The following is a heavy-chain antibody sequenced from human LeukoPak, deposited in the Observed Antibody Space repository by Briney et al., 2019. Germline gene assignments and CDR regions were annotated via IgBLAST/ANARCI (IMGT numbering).Heavy chain of an antibody. CDR2: VNLQGST. J-gene: IGHJ4*02. CDR3: AREGGPYGPRVY. CDR1: GGSISNTNW. Sequence: SGTLSLTCGVSGGSISNTNWWPWVRQPPGKGLEWIGEVNLQGSTNYNPSLKSRLPIPIDKSENHISLKLPSVTAAHTSVYYCAREGGPYGPRVYSGQGTQVTVAS. V-gene: IGHV4-4*02. D-gene: IGHD3-16*01.